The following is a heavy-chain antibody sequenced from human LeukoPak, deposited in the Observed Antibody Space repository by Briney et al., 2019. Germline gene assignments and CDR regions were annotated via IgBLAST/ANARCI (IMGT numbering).Heavy chain of an antibody. Sequence: PSETLSLTCTVSGGSISSSSYYWGWIRQPPGKGLEWIGSIYYSGSTYYNPSLKSRVTISVDTSKNQFSLKLSSVTAADTAVYYCARLPRFRSSSAYWGQGTLVTVSS. V-gene: IGHV4-39*01. CDR2: IYYSGST. J-gene: IGHJ4*02. CDR3: ARLPRFRSSSAY. CDR1: GGSISSSSYY. D-gene: IGHD6-6*01.